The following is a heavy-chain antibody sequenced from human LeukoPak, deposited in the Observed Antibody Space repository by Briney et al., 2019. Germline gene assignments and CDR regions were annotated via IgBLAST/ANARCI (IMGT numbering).Heavy chain of an antibody. J-gene: IGHJ6*02. Sequence: GRSLRLSCAASGFTFSSYGMHWVRQAPGKGLEGVAVISYDGSNKYYADSVKGRFTISRDNSKNTLYLQMNSLRAEDTAVYYCAKEGSSGWSGYYYGMDVWGQGTTVTVSS. CDR2: ISYDGSNK. D-gene: IGHD6-19*01. CDR3: AKEGSSGWSGYYYGMDV. V-gene: IGHV3-30*18. CDR1: GFTFSSYG.